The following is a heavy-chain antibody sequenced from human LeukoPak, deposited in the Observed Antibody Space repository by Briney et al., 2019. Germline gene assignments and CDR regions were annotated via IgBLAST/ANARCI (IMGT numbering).Heavy chain of an antibody. CDR3: AKDILEGGMHYYYGMDV. J-gene: IGHJ6*02. CDR2: ISGNSVSI. Sequence: GRSLRLSCAASGFTFDDYAMHCVRQAPGKGLEWVSGISGNSVSIGYAGSVSRRFTISRDNAKNSLYLQKNTLRAENTALYYCAKDILEGGMHYYYGMDVWGQGPTVTVSS. V-gene: IGHV3-9*01. CDR1: GFTFDDYA.